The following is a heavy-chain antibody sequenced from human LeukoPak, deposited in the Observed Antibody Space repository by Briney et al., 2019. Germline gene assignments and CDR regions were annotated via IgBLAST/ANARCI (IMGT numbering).Heavy chain of an antibody. D-gene: IGHD1-26*01. CDR1: GYTFTGYY. CDR2: INPNSGGT. J-gene: IGHJ4*02. V-gene: IGHV1-2*02. Sequence: ASVKVSCKASGYTFTGYYMHWVRQAPGHGLEWMGWINPNSGGTNYAQKFQGRVTMTRDTSISTAYMELSRLRSDDTAVYYCARAQAIVGATTIDYWGQGTLVTVSS. CDR3: ARAQAIVGATTIDY.